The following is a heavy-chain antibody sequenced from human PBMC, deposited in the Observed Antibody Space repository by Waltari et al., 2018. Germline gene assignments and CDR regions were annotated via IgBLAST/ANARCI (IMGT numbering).Heavy chain of an antibody. Sequence: EVQLVESGGGLVKPGGSLRLSCAASGFTFSSYSMNWVRQAPGKGRAGVSSISSSRRYIYYADSVKGRFTISRDNAKNSLYLQMNSLRAEDTAVYYCARGGCSSTSCYLSYYYYYMDVWGKGTTVTVSS. V-gene: IGHV3-21*01. D-gene: IGHD2-2*01. CDR3: ARGGCSSTSCYLSYYYYYMDV. CDR2: ISSSRRYI. CDR1: GFTFSSYS. J-gene: IGHJ6*03.